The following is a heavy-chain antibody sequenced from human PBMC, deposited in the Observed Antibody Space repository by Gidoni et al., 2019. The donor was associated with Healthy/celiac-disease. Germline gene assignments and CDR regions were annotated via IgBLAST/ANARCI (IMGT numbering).Heavy chain of an antibody. CDR1: GGSFSGYY. D-gene: IGHD6-13*01. V-gene: IGHV4-34*01. CDR2: INHSGST. Sequence: QVQLQQWGAGLLKPSATLSLTCAVYGGSFSGYYWSWIRHPPGKGLEWIGEINHSGSTNYNPSLKSRVTISVDTSKNQFSLKLSSVTAADTAVYYCARRSAAARSDDYYYYGMDVWGQGTTVTVSS. J-gene: IGHJ6*02. CDR3: ARRSAAARSDDYYYYGMDV.